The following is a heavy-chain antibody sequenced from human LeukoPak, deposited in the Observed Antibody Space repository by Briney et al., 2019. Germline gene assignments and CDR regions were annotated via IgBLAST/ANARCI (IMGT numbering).Heavy chain of an antibody. Sequence: SETLSLTCTVSGGSLSRYYWSWIRQPAGQGLEWIGYNYYSGSTNYNPSLKSRVTMSVDTSKNQFSLKLSSVTAADTAVYYCARDNGSGYYYDYWGQGTLVTVSS. CDR3: ARDNGSGYYYDY. CDR1: GGSLSRYY. D-gene: IGHD3-22*01. J-gene: IGHJ4*02. V-gene: IGHV4-59*01. CDR2: NYYSGST.